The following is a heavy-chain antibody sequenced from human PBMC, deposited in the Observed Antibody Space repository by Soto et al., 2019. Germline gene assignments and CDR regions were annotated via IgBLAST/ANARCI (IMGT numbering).Heavy chain of an antibody. V-gene: IGHV4-34*01. CDR3: ARAYTYSSGWYSEYFQH. Sequence: QVQLQQWGAGLLKPSETLSLTCAAYGGSFSGYYWSWIRQPPGKGLELIGEINHSGSTNYNPSLKSRVTISVDTSKNQFSLKLSSVTAADTAVYYCARAYTYSSGWYSEYFQHWGQGTLVTVSS. D-gene: IGHD6-19*01. CDR2: INHSGST. J-gene: IGHJ1*01. CDR1: GGSFSGYY.